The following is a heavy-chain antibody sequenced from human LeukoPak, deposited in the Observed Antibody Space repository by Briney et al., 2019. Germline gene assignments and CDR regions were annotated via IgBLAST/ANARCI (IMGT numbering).Heavy chain of an antibody. CDR3: GRGSGWTDY. V-gene: IGHV3-7*04. Sequence: PGGSLRLSCAASGFTFTTYWMSWVRQAPGKGLEWVANVKQDGSERYYVDSVKGRFTISRDNAKNSLYLQMNSLRAEDTAVYYCGRGSGWTDYWGQGTLVTVSS. D-gene: IGHD6-19*01. CDR1: GFTFTTYW. J-gene: IGHJ4*02. CDR2: VKQDGSER.